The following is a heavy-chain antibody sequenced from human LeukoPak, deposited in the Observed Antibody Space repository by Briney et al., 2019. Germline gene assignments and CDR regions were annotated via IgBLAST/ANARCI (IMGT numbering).Heavy chain of an antibody. Sequence: SETLSLTCTVSGGSISSSSYYWGWIRQPPGKGLEWIGSIYYSGSTYYNPSLKSRVTISVDTSKNQFSLNLSSVTAADTAVYYCARGVREKNRGFLLYYYYYYMDVWGKGTTVAISS. CDR2: IYYSGST. D-gene: IGHD3-10*01. CDR1: GGSISSSSYY. J-gene: IGHJ6*03. V-gene: IGHV4-39*07. CDR3: ARGVREKNRGFLLYYYYYYMDV.